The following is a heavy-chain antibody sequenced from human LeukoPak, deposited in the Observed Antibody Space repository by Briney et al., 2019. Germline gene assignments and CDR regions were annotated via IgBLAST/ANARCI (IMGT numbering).Heavy chain of an antibody. CDR3: TVVNYGSGSYPLGY. Sequence: GGSLRLSCAASGFTFRNYGMHWVRQAPGKGLEWVTFIRYDGSNRYYADSVKGRFTISRDNSKNTLYLQMNSLKAEDTGVYYCTVVNYGSGSYPLGYWGQGTLVTVSS. CDR1: GFTFRNYG. CDR2: IRYDGSNR. J-gene: IGHJ4*02. V-gene: IGHV3-30*02. D-gene: IGHD3-10*01.